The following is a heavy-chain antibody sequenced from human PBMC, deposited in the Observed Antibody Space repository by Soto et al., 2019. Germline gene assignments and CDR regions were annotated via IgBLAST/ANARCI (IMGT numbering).Heavy chain of an antibody. V-gene: IGHV2-26*01. Sequence: QVTLKESGPVLVKPTETLTLTCTVSGFSLSNARMGVSWIRQPPGKALEWLAHIFSNDEKSYSTSLKSRLTISKDTSKSQVVLTMTNVDPVDTATYYCARINDILTGFDYWGQGTLVTVSS. CDR2: IFSNDEK. CDR3: ARINDILTGFDY. CDR1: GFSLSNARMG. J-gene: IGHJ4*02. D-gene: IGHD3-9*01.